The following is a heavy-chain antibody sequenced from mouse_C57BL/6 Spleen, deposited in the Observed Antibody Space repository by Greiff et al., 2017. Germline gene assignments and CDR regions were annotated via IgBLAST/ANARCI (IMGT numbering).Heavy chain of an antibody. CDR3: ARSDSLDY. D-gene: IGHD3-2*01. CDR2: IHPNSGST. CDR1: GYTFTSYW. J-gene: IGHJ2*01. Sequence: QVQLQQPGAELVKPGASVKLSCKASGYTFTSYWMHWVKQRPGQGLEWIGMIHPNSGSTNYNEQLKRKATLTVDKSSSTAYMQLSSLTSEDSAVYYCARSDSLDYWGQGTTLTVSS. V-gene: IGHV1-64*01.